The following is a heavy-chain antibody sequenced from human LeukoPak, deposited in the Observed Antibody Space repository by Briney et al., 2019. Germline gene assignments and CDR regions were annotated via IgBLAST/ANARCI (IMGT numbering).Heavy chain of an antibody. J-gene: IGHJ6*03. CDR2: INHSGST. D-gene: IGHD2-2*01. CDR1: GGSFSGYY. V-gene: IGHV4-34*01. CDR3: ARGGRGAVPAAHMDV. Sequence: SETLSLIXAVYGGSFSGYYWSWLRQPPGEGLEWIGEINHSGSTNYNPSLKRRVTISVNTSKNQFSLTQSSAPAADPAVLYCARGGRGAVPAAHMDVWGKGTTVTVSS.